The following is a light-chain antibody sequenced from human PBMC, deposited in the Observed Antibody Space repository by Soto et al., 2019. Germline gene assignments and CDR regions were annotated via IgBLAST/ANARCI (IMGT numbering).Light chain of an antibody. CDR2: LSSDGSH. CDR1: SGHSSYA. CDR3: QNWDAGARVV. V-gene: IGLV4-69*01. J-gene: IGLJ2*01. Sequence: QSVLTQSPSASASLGASVKLTCTLSSGHSSYAIAWHQQQPEKGPRYLMKLSSDGSHSKGDGIPDRFSGSSSGAERYLTISSRQSEDEADYYCQNWDAGARVVFGGGTKLTVL.